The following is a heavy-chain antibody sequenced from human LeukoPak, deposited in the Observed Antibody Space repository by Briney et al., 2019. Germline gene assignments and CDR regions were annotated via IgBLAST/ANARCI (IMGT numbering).Heavy chain of an antibody. CDR1: GFTFSSFG. CDR3: AKGKYYMDV. J-gene: IGHJ6*03. V-gene: IGHV3-30*02. Sequence: PGGSLRLSCVASGFTFSSFGMHWVRQAPGKGLQWVAFLRYDGSDKDYADSVKGRFTISRDNSKNTLYLQMDSLRAEDTAVYYCAKGKYYMDVWGKGTTVTVSS. CDR2: LRYDGSDK.